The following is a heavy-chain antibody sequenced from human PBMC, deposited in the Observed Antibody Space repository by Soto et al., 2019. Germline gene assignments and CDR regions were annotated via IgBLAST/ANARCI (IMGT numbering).Heavy chain of an antibody. J-gene: IGHJ6*03. CDR3: ARGWFGEFFYYYYYMDV. V-gene: IGHV4-59*08. D-gene: IGHD3-10*01. CDR1: GGSISSYY. Sequence: QVQLQESGPGLVKPSETLSLTCTVSGGSISSYYWSWIRQPPGKGLEWIGYIYYSGSTNYNPSLKSRVTISVDTSKNQFFLKLSSVTAADTAVYYCARGWFGEFFYYYYYMDVWGKGTTVTVSS. CDR2: IYYSGST.